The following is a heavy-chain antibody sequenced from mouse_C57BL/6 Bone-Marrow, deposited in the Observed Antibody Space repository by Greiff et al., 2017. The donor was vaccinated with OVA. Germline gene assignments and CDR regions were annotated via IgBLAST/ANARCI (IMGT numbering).Heavy chain of an antibody. Sequence: EVKLVESGPELVKPGASVKIPCKASGYTFTDYNMDWVKQSHGKSLEWIGDINPNNGGTIYNQKFKGKATLTVDKSSSTAYMELRSLTSEDTAVYYCARYDSAGNGYWGQGTTLTVSS. D-gene: IGHD3-2*02. V-gene: IGHV1-18*01. CDR3: ARYDSAGNGY. CDR1: GYTFTDYN. J-gene: IGHJ2*01. CDR2: INPNNGGT.